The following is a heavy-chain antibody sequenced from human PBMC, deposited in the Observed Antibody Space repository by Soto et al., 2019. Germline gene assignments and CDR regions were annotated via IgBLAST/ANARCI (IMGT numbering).Heavy chain of an antibody. CDR2: IYYSGST. J-gene: IGHJ4*02. D-gene: IGHD3-10*01. V-gene: IGHV4-61*01. Sequence: LXPTCTVSCGPVSSGSYYWSWLRQPPGKGLEWIGYIYYSGSTNYNPSLKSRVTISVDTSKNQFSLKLSSVTAADTAVYYCARSITMVRGVITLHDYWGQGTLVTVSS. CDR3: ARSITMVRGVITLHDY. CDR1: CGPVSSGSYY.